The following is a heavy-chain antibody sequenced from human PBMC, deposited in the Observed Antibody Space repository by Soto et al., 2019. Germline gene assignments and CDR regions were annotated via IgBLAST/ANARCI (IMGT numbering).Heavy chain of an antibody. V-gene: IGHV1-46*01. CDR1: GYTFTSYY. Sequence: ASVKVSCKASGYTFTSYYMHWVRQAPGQGLEWMGIINPSGGSTSYAQKFQGRVTMTRDTSTSTVYMELSSLRSEDTAVYYCARVLLWFGELFAPDYWGQGTLVTVSS. CDR2: INPSGGST. J-gene: IGHJ4*02. D-gene: IGHD3-10*01. CDR3: ARVLLWFGELFAPDY.